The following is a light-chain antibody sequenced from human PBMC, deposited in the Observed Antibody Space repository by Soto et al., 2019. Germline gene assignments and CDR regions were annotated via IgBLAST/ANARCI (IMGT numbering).Light chain of an antibody. CDR1: QSVSSS. Sequence: EIVLTQSPATLSLSPGERATLSCRASQSVSSSLAWYQQKPGQPPRLLIYDASNRATGIPARFSGSGSGTDVTLTISSLEPEDFAVYYCQQRGNWPLYTFGQGTKLEIK. J-gene: IGKJ2*01. CDR3: QQRGNWPLYT. V-gene: IGKV3-11*01. CDR2: DAS.